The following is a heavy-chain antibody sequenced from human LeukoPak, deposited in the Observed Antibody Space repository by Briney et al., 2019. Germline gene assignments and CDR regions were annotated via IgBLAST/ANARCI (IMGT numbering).Heavy chain of an antibody. V-gene: IGHV3-21*01. CDR1: GFTFSSYS. CDR3: ARDPIAYCGGDCSNWFDP. Sequence: GGSLRLSCAASGFTFSSYSMNWVRQAPGKGLEWVSSISSSSSYIYYADSVKGRFTISRDNAKNSLYLQMNSLRAEDTAVYYCARDPIAYCGGDCSNWFDPWGQGTLVTVSS. D-gene: IGHD2-21*02. CDR2: ISSSSSYI. J-gene: IGHJ5*02.